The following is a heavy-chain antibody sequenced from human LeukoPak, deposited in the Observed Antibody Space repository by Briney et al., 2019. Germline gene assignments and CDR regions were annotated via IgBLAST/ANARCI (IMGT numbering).Heavy chain of an antibody. D-gene: IGHD3-16*01. Sequence: TETLSLTCAVSGGSISSSNWWSWVRQPPGQGLGGIGYIYYSGSTNYNPSLKSRVTISVDTTKNQFSLKLSSVTAADTAVYYCARDMGDLWPSYFYLWGRGTLVTVSS. CDR3: ARDMGDLWPSYFYL. CDR2: IYYSGST. CDR1: GGSISSSNW. V-gene: IGHV4-4*02. J-gene: IGHJ2*01.